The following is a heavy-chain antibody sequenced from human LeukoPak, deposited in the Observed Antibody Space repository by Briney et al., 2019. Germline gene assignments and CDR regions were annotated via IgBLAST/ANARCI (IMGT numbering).Heavy chain of an antibody. V-gene: IGHV4-39*07. CDR2: IYYSGST. Sequence: PGGSLRLSCAASGFTVSTNYMSWVRQAPGKGLEWIGSIYYSGSTYYNPSLKSRVTISLDTSKNQFSLKLSSVTAADTAVYYCTSAVAGMYYFDYWGQGTLVTVSS. J-gene: IGHJ4*02. CDR3: TSAVAGMYYFDY. CDR1: GFTVSTNY. D-gene: IGHD6-19*01.